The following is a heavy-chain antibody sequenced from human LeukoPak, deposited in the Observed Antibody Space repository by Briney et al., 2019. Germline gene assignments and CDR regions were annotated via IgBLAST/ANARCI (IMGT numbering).Heavy chain of an antibody. CDR1: GGSISSYY. V-gene: IGHV4-59*12. CDR2: IYYSGST. J-gene: IGHJ4*02. CDR3: AREERELLIFEN. Sequence: SETLSLTCTVSGGSISSYYWSWIRQPLGKGLEWIGYIYYSGSTNYNPSLKSRVTISVDTSKNQFSLKLSSVTAADTAVYYCAREERELLIFENWGQGTLVTVSS. D-gene: IGHD3-10*01.